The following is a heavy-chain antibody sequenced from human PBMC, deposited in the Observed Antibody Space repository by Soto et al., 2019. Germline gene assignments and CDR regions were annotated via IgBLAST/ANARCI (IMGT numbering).Heavy chain of an antibody. CDR1: GFTFSSYA. J-gene: IGHJ3*02. CDR3: ARPLGWRDAFDI. V-gene: IGHV3-23*01. Sequence: PGGSLRLSCAASGFTFSSYAMSWVRQAPGKGLEWVSAISGSGGSKYYVDSVKGRFTISRDNAKNSLYLQMNSLRAEDTAVYYCARPLGWRDAFDIWGQGTLVTVSS. CDR2: ISGSGGSK. D-gene: IGHD2-15*01.